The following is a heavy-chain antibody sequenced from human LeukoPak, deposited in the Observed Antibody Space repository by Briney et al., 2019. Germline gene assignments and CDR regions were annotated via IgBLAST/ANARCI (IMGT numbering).Heavy chain of an antibody. CDR3: ARHTRIAARPYYFDY. J-gene: IGHJ4*02. D-gene: IGHD6-6*01. Sequence: ASVKVSCKASGYTFTNYAINWVRQAPGQGLEWMGWINPSSGGTNYAQKFQGRVTMTRDTSISTAYMELSRLRSDDTAVYYCARHTRIAARPYYFDYWGQGTLVTVSS. CDR2: INPSSGGT. CDR1: GYTFTNYA. V-gene: IGHV1-2*02.